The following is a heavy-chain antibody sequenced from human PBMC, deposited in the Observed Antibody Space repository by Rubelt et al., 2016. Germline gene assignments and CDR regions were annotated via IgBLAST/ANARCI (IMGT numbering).Heavy chain of an antibody. CDR2: ISDDGSNK. D-gene: IGHD1-1*01. Sequence: VQLVESGGGLVQPGGSLRLSCAASGFTFNSYNVNWLRQAPGKGLEWVALISDDGSNKYYADSVKGRFTISRDNSKNTLYLQMNSLRAEDTAGYYCARAGSNWKIDYWGQGTLVTVSS. CDR3: ARAGSNWKIDY. V-gene: IGHV3-30*03. CDR1: GFTFNSYN. J-gene: IGHJ4*02.